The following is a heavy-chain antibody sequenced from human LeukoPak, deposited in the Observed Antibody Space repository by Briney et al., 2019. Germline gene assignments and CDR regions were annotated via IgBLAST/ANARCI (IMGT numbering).Heavy chain of an antibody. D-gene: IGHD6-19*01. J-gene: IGHJ4*02. CDR1: RYTFTGYY. Sequence: ASVRVSSAASRYTFTGYYIEWVRQAPGQGLEWMGWIDVDNGGTKYAQNFQGRVTMTRDTSLTTAYMDLIRLKSDDTAVYYCAATGGSASLHFDSCGQGTLVTVSS. CDR3: AATGGSASLHFDS. V-gene: IGHV1-2*02. CDR2: IDVDNGGT.